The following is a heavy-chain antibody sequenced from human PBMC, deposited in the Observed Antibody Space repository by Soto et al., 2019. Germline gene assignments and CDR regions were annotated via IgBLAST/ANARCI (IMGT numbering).Heavy chain of an antibody. CDR2: IHYSGTT. CDR3: ARYNSYAIDD. V-gene: IGHV4-59*01. D-gene: IGHD2-8*01. CDR1: GTSISSYY. Sequence: PXETLSLTCTVSGTSISSYYWSWIRQPPGKGLEWIANIHYSGTTNYNPSLASRVTLSVDTSKNQFSLKMTSVTAADRAMYFCARYNSYAIDDWGRGTLVTVSS. J-gene: IGHJ4*02.